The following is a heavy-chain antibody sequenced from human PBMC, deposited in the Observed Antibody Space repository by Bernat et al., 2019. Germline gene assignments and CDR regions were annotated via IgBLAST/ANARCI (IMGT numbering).Heavy chain of an antibody. CDR3: AKTPSRDGYNSWYFDL. D-gene: IGHD5-24*01. V-gene: IGHV3-30*18. CDR1: GFTFSSYG. J-gene: IGHJ2*01. Sequence: VQLVESGGGVVQPGRSLRLSCVASGFTFSSYGMHWVRQAPGKGLEWVAVISYDGSNKYYADSVKGRFTISRDNSKNTLYLQMNSLRAEDTAVYYCAKTPSRDGYNSWYFDLWGRGTLVTVSS. CDR2: ISYDGSNK.